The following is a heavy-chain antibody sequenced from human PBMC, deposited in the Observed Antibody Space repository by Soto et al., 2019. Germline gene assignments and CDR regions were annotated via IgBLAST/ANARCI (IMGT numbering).Heavy chain of an antibody. CDR2: IKQDGSEK. CDR1: GFTFSSYW. CDR3: ARDRRNFWSGIRFDY. Sequence: EVQLVESGGGLVQPGGSLRLSCAASGFTFSSYWMSWVRQAPGKGLEWVANIKQDGSEKYYVDSVKGRFTISRDNAKNSLYLQMNSLRAEDTAVYYCARDRRNFWSGIRFDYWGQGTLVTVSS. V-gene: IGHV3-7*01. J-gene: IGHJ4*02. D-gene: IGHD3-3*01.